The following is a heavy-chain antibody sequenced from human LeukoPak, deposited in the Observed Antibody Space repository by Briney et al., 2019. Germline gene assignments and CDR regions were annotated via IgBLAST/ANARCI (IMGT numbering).Heavy chain of an antibody. V-gene: IGHV4-34*01. Sequence: SETLSLTCAVYADSFSGYSWSWIRQSPGRGLEWIGEINSGGRANYNPSLKSRVTMSVDTSKNQFSLKVTSLTAADTAVYYCARGVTARSRPHRGNHYWGQGTLVTVSS. J-gene: IGHJ4*02. CDR2: INSGGRA. CDR1: ADSFSGYS. D-gene: IGHD1-14*01. CDR3: ARGVTARSRPHRGNHY.